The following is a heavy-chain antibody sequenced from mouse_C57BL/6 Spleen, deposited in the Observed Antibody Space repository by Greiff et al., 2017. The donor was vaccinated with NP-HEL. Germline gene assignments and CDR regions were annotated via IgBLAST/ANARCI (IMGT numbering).Heavy chain of an antibody. CDR3: ARWDYGSSYRGY. V-gene: IGHV1-22*01. D-gene: IGHD1-1*01. CDR2: INPNNGGT. Sequence: EVKLQQSGPELVKPGASVKMSCKASGYTFTDYNMHWVKQSHGKSLEWIGYINPNNGGTSYNQKFKGKATLTVNKSSSTAYMELRSLTSEDSAVYYCARWDYGSSYRGYWGQGTTLTVSS. CDR1: GYTFTDYN. J-gene: IGHJ2*01.